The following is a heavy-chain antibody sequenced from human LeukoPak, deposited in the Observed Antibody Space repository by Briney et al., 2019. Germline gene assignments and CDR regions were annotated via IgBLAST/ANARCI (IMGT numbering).Heavy chain of an antibody. J-gene: IGHJ4*02. D-gene: IGHD1-1*01. V-gene: IGHV4-59*08. CDR3: ARHEDRNWYFDH. Sequence: SEALSLTCTVSGGSIGGYYGSWIRQPPGKGLEWIGYIHHSGSTKYNPPLEGRVSMSVDTSKTQFSLKLSSVTAPDTAVYYCARHEDRNWYFDHWGQGTLVTVSS. CDR2: IHHSGST. CDR1: GGSIGGYY.